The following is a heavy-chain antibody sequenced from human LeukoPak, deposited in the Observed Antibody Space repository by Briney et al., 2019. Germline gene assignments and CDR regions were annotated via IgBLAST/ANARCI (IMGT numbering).Heavy chain of an antibody. CDR1: GCCISSCY. CDR3: AIGLGYCSSTSCYVYFDY. CDR2: IYTSGST. D-gene: IGHD2-2*01. V-gene: IGHV4-4*07. J-gene: IGHJ4*02. Sequence: PSETLSLTCTVSGCCISSCYWSWIRQPAGKGLEWIGRIYTSGSTNYNPSLKSRVTMSVDTSKNQFSLKLSSVTAADTAVYYCAIGLGYCSSTSCYVYFDYWGQGTLVTVSS.